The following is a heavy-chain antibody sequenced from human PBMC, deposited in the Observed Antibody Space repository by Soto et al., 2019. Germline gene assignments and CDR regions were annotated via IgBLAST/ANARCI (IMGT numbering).Heavy chain of an antibody. CDR1: GYSFSSYW. CDR2: IYPGDSDT. Sequence: PGESVKISCKGSGYSFSSYWIGWVRQIPGKGLEWMGIIYPGDSDTRYSPSFQGQVTISADKSISTAYLQWSSLKASDTAMYYCARRHTSSSGEWFDPWGQGTLVTVSS. D-gene: IGHD6-6*01. V-gene: IGHV5-51*01. CDR3: ARRHTSSSGEWFDP. J-gene: IGHJ5*02.